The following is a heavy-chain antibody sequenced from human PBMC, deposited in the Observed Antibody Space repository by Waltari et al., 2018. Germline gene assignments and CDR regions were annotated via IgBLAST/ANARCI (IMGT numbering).Heavy chain of an antibody. J-gene: IGHJ4*02. CDR2: ITGSGFIS. V-gene: IGHV3-23*01. D-gene: IGHD6-19*01. CDR3: AKVTLSVAGSFDS. CDR1: GFTFSTSA. Sequence: EVHLLESGGGVVQPGGSLRLSCVASGFTFSTSAMAWVRQAPGKGRGWVSAITGSGFISSYADSVKGRFSISRDNSRNTLYLQINSLRAEDTAVYYCAKVTLSVAGSFDSWGQGTLVTVSS.